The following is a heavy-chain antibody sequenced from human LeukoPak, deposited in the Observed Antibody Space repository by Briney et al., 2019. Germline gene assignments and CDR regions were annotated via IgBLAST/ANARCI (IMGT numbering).Heavy chain of an antibody. D-gene: IGHD5-12*01. CDR3: ARDSRSGYDSGFDY. CDR1: GGTLSSYA. V-gene: IGHV1-69*01. J-gene: IGHJ4*02. CDR2: IIPIFGTA. Sequence: GASVKVSCKASGGTLSSYAISWVRQAPGQGLEWMGGIIPIFGTANYAQKFQGRVTITADESTSTAYMELSSLRSEDTAVYYCARDSRSGYDSGFDYWGQGTLVTVSS.